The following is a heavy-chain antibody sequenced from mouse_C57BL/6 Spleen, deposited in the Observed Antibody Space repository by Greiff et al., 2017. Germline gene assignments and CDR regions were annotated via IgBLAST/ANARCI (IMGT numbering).Heavy chain of an antibody. CDR3: ATSTVVEDY. Sequence: QVQLQQPGAELVKPGASVTLSYWMHWVTQRPGQGLEWLGLIHPNSGSTNYNEKFKSKATLTVDKSSSTAYMQLSSLTSEDSAVYYCATSTVVEDYWGQGTTLTVSS. J-gene: IGHJ2*01. D-gene: IGHD1-1*01. CDR2: IHPNSGST. V-gene: IGHV1-64*01. CDR1: W.